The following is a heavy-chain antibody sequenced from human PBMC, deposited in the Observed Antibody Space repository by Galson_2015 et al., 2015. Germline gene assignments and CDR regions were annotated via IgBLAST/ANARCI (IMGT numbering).Heavy chain of an antibody. D-gene: IGHD3-10*01. CDR2: ISASGGSI. CDR3: AKAAFGGHYYYSAMHV. CDR1: EFTFSSYA. V-gene: IGHV3-23*01. Sequence: SLRLSCAASEFTFSSYAMNWVRQAPGKGLEWVSAISASGGSIYYADSVKGRFTISRDNSLNTLYLQMNSLRAEDTAVYYCAKAAFGGHYYYSAMHVWGQWTTLTVSS. J-gene: IGHJ6*02.